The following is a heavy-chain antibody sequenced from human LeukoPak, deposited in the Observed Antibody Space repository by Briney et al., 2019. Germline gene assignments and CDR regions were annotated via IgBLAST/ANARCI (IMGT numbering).Heavy chain of an antibody. Sequence: ASVKVSCKASGGTFSSYAISWVRQAPGQGLEWMGRIIPILGIANYAQKFQGRVTITADKSTSTAYMELSSLRSEDTAVYYCASGVSNYYDSSGPGGDYWGQGTLVTVSS. D-gene: IGHD3-22*01. CDR1: GGTFSSYA. V-gene: IGHV1-69*04. J-gene: IGHJ4*02. CDR2: IIPILGIA. CDR3: ASGVSNYYDSSGPGGDY.